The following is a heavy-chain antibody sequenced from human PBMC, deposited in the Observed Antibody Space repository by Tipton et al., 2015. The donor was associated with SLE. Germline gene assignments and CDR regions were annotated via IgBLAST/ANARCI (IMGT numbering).Heavy chain of an antibody. V-gene: IGHV4-39*07. CDR2: IYYSGSS. CDR3: ARDGDGDYAYYSGMDV. CDR1: GSSISSTFAF. Sequence: VKPSETLSLTCAVSGSSISSTFAFWGWIRQPPGKGLEWIGSIYYSGSSYYNPSLKSRVTISVDTSKNQFSLQLSSVTAADTAVYYCARDGDGDYAYYSGMDVWGQGTTVTVSS. D-gene: IGHD4-17*01. J-gene: IGHJ6*02.